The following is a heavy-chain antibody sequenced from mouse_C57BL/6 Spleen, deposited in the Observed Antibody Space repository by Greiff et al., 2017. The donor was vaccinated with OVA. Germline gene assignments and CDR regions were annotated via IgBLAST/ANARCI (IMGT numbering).Heavy chain of an antibody. CDR2: INPNNGGT. D-gene: IGHD2-5*01. J-gene: IGHJ3*01. V-gene: IGHV1-18*01. CDR1: GSTFTDYN. CDR3: AIAYYSNYPY. Sequence: VQPGASVKIPCKASGSTFTDYNMDWVKQSHGKSLEWIGDINPNNGGTNYNQKFKGKATLTVDNSSSTAYMELRSLTSEDTAVYYCAIAYYSNYPYWGQGTLVTVSA.